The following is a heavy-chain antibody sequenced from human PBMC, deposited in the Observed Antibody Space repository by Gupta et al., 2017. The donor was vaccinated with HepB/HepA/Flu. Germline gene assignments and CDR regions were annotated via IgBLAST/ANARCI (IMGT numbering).Heavy chain of an antibody. Sequence: EVQLVESGGGLVQPGGSLRLSCAASGFTFSSSWMRWVRQAPGKGLEWVANIKQDGSEKYYVDSVKGRFTISRDNAKNSLYLQMNSLRAEDTAVYYCARDGAAAGYYYYGMDVWGQGTTVTVSS. CDR1: GFTFSSSW. J-gene: IGHJ6*02. V-gene: IGHV3-7*01. CDR2: IKQDGSEK. CDR3: ARDGAAAGYYYYGMDV. D-gene: IGHD6-13*01.